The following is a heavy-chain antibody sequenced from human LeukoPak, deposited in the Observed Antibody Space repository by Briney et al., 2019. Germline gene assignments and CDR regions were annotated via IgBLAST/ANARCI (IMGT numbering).Heavy chain of an antibody. D-gene: IGHD1-26*01. CDR3: AREVGATADGAFDI. V-gene: IGHV4-59*01. CDR1: GGSISSYY. J-gene: IGHJ3*02. CDR2: NYYSGST. Sequence: SETLSLTCTVSGGSISSYYWSWIRQPPGKGLEWIGYNYYSGSTNFNPSLKSRVTISVDTSKNQFSLKLSSVTAADTAVYYCAREVGATADGAFDIWGQGTMVTVSS.